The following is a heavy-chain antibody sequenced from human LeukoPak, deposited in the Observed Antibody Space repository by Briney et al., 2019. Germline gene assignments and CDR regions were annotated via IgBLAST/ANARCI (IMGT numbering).Heavy chain of an antibody. CDR2: FDPEGGET. Sequence: ASVKVSCKVSGYTLTELSMHWVRQAPGKGLEWMGGFDPEGGETIYAQKFQGRVTMTEDTSTDTAYMELSSLRSEDTAVYYCATSLYYYDSSGYYGYWGQGTLVTVSS. CDR3: ATSLYYYDSSGYYGY. J-gene: IGHJ4*02. CDR1: GYTLTELS. D-gene: IGHD3-22*01. V-gene: IGHV1-24*01.